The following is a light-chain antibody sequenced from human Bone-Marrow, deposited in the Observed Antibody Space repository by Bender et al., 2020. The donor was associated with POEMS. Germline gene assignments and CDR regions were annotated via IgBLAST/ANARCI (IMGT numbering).Light chain of an antibody. CDR3: NSRDSISHHYV. Sequence: SSELTQDPAVSVALGQTVRITCQGDSLRTDYTTWYQQKPGQAPILVIYGKNNRPSGIPDRFSASRSGNTASLTITGAQAEDEADYYCNSRDSISHHYVFGPGTTVTVL. J-gene: IGLJ1*01. CDR2: GKN. CDR1: SLRTDY. V-gene: IGLV3-19*01.